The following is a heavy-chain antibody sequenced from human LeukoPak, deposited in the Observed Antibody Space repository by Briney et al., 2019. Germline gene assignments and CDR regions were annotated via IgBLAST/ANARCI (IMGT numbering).Heavy chain of an antibody. V-gene: IGHV1-46*01. CDR3: ARSGLWCGGDCPPLDY. D-gene: IGHD2-21*02. CDR1: GYTFTSYY. CDR2: INPSGGTT. J-gene: IGHJ4*02. Sequence: ASVKVSCKASGYTFTSYYIHWVRQAPGQGLEWMGIINPSGGTTSYVQRFQGRVTMTRDTSTSTAYMELSSLRSEDTAVYYCARSGLWCGGDCPPLDYWGQGTLVTVSS.